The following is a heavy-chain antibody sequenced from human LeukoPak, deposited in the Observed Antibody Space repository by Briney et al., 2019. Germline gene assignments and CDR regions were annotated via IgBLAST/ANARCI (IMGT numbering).Heavy chain of an antibody. Sequence: SETLSLTCTVSGGSISNYYWSWIRQPAGKALEWIGRIYSSGSTDYNPSLKSRVTMSVDTSKNQFSLNLRSVTAADTAVYYCARAQAASKGLFDYWGQGTLVTVSS. CDR1: GGSISNYY. CDR2: IYSSGST. J-gene: IGHJ4*02. D-gene: IGHD2-15*01. V-gene: IGHV4-4*07. CDR3: ARAQAASKGLFDY.